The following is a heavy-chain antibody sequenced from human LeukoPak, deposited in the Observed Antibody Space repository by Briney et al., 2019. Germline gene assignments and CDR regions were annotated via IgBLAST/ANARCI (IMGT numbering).Heavy chain of an antibody. CDR3: AKVAVEYYYGSGSFDY. V-gene: IGHV3-30-3*01. D-gene: IGHD3-10*01. J-gene: IGHJ4*02. CDR1: GFTFSSYA. CDR2: ISYDGSNK. Sequence: GGSLRLSCAASGFTFSSYAMRWVRQAPGKGLEWVAVISYDGSNKYYADSVKGRFTISRDNSKNTLYLQMNSLRAEDTAVYYCAKVAVEYYYGSGSFDYWGQGTLVTVSS.